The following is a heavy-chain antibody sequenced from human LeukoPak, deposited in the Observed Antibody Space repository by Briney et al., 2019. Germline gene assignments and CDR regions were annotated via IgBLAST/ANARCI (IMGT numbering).Heavy chain of an antibody. CDR3: ARGPLRYSDH. CDR2: TYFRGKWYN. Sequence: SQTLSLTCAISGDSVSSNNTTWNWIRQSPSRGLEWLGRTYFRGKWYNDYALSVKSRITINPDTSKNQFSLQLNSVTPEDTAVYYCARGPLRYSDHWGQGTIVTVSS. D-gene: IGHD4-17*01. J-gene: IGHJ4*02. CDR1: GDSVSSNNTT. V-gene: IGHV6-1*01.